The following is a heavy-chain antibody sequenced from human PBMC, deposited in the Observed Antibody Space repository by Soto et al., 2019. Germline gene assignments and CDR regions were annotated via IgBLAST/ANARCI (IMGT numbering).Heavy chain of an antibody. CDR3: VKDPRRAAAYFIDS. D-gene: IGHD2-2*01. J-gene: IGHJ5*01. CDR2: IAADGVDK. V-gene: IGHV3-30*18. CDR1: GFTFSSFA. Sequence: PGGSLRLSCAASGFTFSSFAMHWVRQAPGKGLEWVAVIAADGVDKHFADSVKGRVTISRDNSKNTLSLQMDSLRAEDTAVYYCVKDPRRAAAYFIDSWGHGTLVPVSA.